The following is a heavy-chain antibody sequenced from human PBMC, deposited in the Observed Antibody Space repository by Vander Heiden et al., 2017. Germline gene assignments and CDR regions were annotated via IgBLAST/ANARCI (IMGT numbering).Heavy chain of an antibody. D-gene: IGHD3-10*01. J-gene: IGHJ4*02. CDR2: IKQDGSVI. Sequence: VPLVASCCGFVHPGVSLNLSCAASGFIYKNQWKRWVREAQGKGLEWVANIKQDGSVIYYVDSVKGRFTISRDNAEKSLYLQMTSLRAEDTAVYYCARDYSGSGSHDSWGQGTLVTVSS. V-gene: IGHV3-7*01. CDR3: ARDYSGSGSHDS. CDR1: GFIYKNQW.